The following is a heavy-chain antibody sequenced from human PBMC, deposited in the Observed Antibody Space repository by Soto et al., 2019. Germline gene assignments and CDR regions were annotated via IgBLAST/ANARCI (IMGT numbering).Heavy chain of an antibody. Sequence: QVQLVESGGGVVQPGRSLRLSCAASGFTFSRYGMHWVRQAPGKGLEWVAVISYDGSGKYYADSVKGRFTISKDSSKNTLDLQMNSLRAEDTAVYYCVCEIFGVVGSAFDYWGQGTQVTVSS. V-gene: IGHV3-30-3*01. CDR3: VCEIFGVVGSAFDY. J-gene: IGHJ4*02. CDR2: ISYDGSGK. CDR1: GFTFSRYG. D-gene: IGHD3-3*01.